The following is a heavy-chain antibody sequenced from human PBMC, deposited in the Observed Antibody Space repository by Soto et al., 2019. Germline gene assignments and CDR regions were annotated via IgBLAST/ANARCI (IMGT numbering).Heavy chain of an antibody. Sequence: QVQLVQSGAEVKKPGASVKVSCKASGYTFTSYGISWVRQAPEQGLEWMGWISAYNGNTNYAQKLQGKVTMTTSTSRSTAYMELRSLRSEHTAVYYCARGRGSSPEADYWGQGTLVTVSS. D-gene: IGHD6-6*01. CDR1: GYTFTSYG. CDR3: ARGRGSSPEADY. J-gene: IGHJ4*02. V-gene: IGHV1-18*01. CDR2: ISAYNGNT.